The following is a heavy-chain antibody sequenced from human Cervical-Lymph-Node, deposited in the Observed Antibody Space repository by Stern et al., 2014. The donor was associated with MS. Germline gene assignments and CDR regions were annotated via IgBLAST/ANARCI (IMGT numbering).Heavy chain of an antibody. CDR1: GFTFSSYS. Sequence: EVQLVESGGGLVKPGGSLRLSCAASGFTFSSYSMNLVRQAPGKGLEWVSSISSSSSYIYYADSVKGRFTISRDNAKNSLYLQMNSLRAEDTAVYYCASDTGIAAALDYWGQGTLVTVSS. CDR2: ISSSSSYI. V-gene: IGHV3-21*01. CDR3: ASDTGIAAALDY. D-gene: IGHD6-13*01. J-gene: IGHJ4*02.